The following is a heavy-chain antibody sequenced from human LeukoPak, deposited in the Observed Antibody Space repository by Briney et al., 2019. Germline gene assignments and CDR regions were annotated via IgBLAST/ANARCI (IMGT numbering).Heavy chain of an antibody. CDR2: ITGGGDTT. CDR3: ATNCRTASCYFQNMDV. CDR1: GFIFTNYA. Sequence: GGSLRLSCAASGFIFTNYAINWVRQAPGKGLEWVSVITGGGDTTYYADSVKGRFTISRDNSRNTLYLQMSSLRAEDTALYYCATNCRTASCYFQNMDVWGKGTTVTVSS. J-gene: IGHJ6*03. D-gene: IGHD2-15*01. V-gene: IGHV3-23*01.